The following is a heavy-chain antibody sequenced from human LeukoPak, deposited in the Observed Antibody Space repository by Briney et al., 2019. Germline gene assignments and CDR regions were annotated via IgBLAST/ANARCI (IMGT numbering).Heavy chain of an antibody. CDR2: ITPSGDGT. CDR3: AKDSPVATW. CDR1: GFTFSSPA. D-gene: IGHD1-26*01. J-gene: IGHJ4*02. V-gene: IGHV3-23*01. Sequence: GGSLRLSCAASGFTFSSPAMSWVRQAPGKGLEWVSSITPSGDGTYYAASVKGRFTISRNNSKNTLYLQMDSLRADDTAKYYCAKDSPVATWWGQGTLVTVSS.